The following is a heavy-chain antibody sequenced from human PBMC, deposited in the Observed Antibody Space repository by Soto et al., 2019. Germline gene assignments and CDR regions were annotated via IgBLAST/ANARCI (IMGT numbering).Heavy chain of an antibody. D-gene: IGHD3-10*01. CDR3: ARAATGSYHSAY. Sequence: ASVKVSCKTSGYAFTSYGVNWVRQAPGPGLEWMGWIAPHSGRTTYLPKFQGRVTISADASTNPAYMELRGLSSDDTGIYFCARAATGSYHSAYWGQGTVVTVSS. CDR1: GYAFTSYG. V-gene: IGHV1-18*04. J-gene: IGHJ4*02. CDR2: IAPHSGRT.